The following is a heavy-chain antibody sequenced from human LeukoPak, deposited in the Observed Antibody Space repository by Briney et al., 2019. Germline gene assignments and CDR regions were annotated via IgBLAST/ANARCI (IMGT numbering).Heavy chain of an antibody. CDR1: GFTFSSYA. Sequence: GVLRLSCAASGFTFSSYAMSWVRQAPGKGLEWVSAISGSGDGTYYADSVKGRFTISRDNSKKMVYLQMSSLRAEDTAVYYCAKDYTGYFGMDVWGQGTTVTVSS. CDR3: AKDYTGYFGMDV. J-gene: IGHJ6*02. CDR2: ISGSGDGT. V-gene: IGHV3-23*01.